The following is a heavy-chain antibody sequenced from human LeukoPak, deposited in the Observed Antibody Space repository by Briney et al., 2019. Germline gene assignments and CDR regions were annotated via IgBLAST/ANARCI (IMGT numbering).Heavy chain of an antibody. V-gene: IGHV3-21*01. CDR2: ITSSSRYI. CDR3: ARERHTFDP. CDR1: GFTFSDYS. D-gene: IGHD6-25*01. J-gene: IGHJ5*02. Sequence: GSLRLSCAASGFTFSDYSMTWVRQAPGKGLEWVSYITSSSRYIYYADSVKGRFSISRDDARSSLYLQMNSLRVEDTAVYYCARERHTFDPWGQGTLVTVSS.